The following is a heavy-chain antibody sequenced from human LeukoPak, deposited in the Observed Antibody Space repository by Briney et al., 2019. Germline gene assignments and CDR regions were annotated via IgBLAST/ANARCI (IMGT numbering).Heavy chain of an antibody. CDR2: ISWDSGSI. CDR1: GFTFDDYA. J-gene: IGHJ6*03. D-gene: IGHD5-12*01. V-gene: IGHV3-9*01. Sequence: PGGSLRLSCAASGFTFDDYAMHWVRQAPGKGLEWVSGISWDSGSIGYADSVKGRFTISRDNAKNSLYLQMDSLRAEDTAVYYCVRQYSGSYPHFYSYMDVWGKGTTVTVSS. CDR3: VRQYSGSYPHFYSYMDV.